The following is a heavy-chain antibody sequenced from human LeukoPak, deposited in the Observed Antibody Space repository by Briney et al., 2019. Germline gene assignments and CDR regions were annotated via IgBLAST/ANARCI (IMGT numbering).Heavy chain of an antibody. CDR2: IRYDGSNK. J-gene: IGHJ4*02. Sequence: PGGSLRLSCAASGFTFSSYGMHWVRQAPGKGLEWVAFIRYDGSNKYYADSVKGRFTISRDNSKNTLYLQMNSLRAEDTAVYYCAKDQEDIPSTYYDFWSGYYFHYWGQGTLVTVSS. V-gene: IGHV3-30*02. CDR3: AKDQEDIPSTYYDFWSGYYFHY. CDR1: GFTFSSYG. D-gene: IGHD3-3*01.